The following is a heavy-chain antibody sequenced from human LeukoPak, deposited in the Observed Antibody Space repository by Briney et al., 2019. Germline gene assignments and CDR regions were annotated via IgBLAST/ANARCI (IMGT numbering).Heavy chain of an antibody. Sequence: GGSLRLSCVASGFTFSSYGMHWVRQAPGKGLEWVAFIRYDGSNKYYADSVKGRFTISRDNSKNTLYLQMNSLRAEDTAVYYCARGIGQWLVQYAFDIWGQGTMVTVSS. CDR3: ARGIGQWLVQYAFDI. V-gene: IGHV3-30*02. J-gene: IGHJ3*02. D-gene: IGHD6-19*01. CDR1: GFTFSSYG. CDR2: IRYDGSNK.